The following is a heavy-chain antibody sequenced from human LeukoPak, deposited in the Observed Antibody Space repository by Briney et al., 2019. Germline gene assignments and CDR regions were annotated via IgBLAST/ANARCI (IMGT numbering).Heavy chain of an antibody. CDR3: TTYRGAYRKDYFDY. CDR2: LKRTTDGGTT. V-gene: IGHV3-15*01. J-gene: IGHJ4*02. Sequence: GGSLRLSCAASAFTFSNAWMRWVRQAPGKGLEWVGRLKRTTDGGTTDYAAPVKGRFTISRDDSKNTLYLQMNSLKTEDTSVYYCTTYRGAYRKDYFDYWGQGTLVTVSS. D-gene: IGHD3-10*01. CDR1: AFTFSNAW.